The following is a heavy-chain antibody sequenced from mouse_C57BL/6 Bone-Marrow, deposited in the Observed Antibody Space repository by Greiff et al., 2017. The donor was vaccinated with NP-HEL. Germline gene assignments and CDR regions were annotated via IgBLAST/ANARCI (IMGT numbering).Heavy chain of an antibody. J-gene: IGHJ3*01. CDR1: GYTFTSYG. CDR2: IYPRSGNT. V-gene: IGHV1-81*01. D-gene: IGHD3-2*02. Sequence: QVQLKQSGAELARPGASVKLSCKASGYTFTSYGISWVKQRTGQGLEWIGEIYPRSGNTYYNEKFKGKATLTADKSSSTAYMELRSLTSEDSAVYFCARGHSSGSPWFAYWGQGTLVTVSA. CDR3: ARGHSSGSPWFAY.